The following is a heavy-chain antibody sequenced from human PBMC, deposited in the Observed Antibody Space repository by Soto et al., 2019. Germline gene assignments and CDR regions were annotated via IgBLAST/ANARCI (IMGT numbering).Heavy chain of an antibody. CDR2: INRDGSEK. J-gene: IGHJ3*02. Sequence: GGSLRLSCAASGFTFSSYWMNWVRQAPGKGLEWVANINRDGSEKYYGDSVKGRFTISKDNAKNSLCLQMNSLRAEDTAVYYCVRGAAAAFEIWGQGTMVTVSS. V-gene: IGHV3-7*01. D-gene: IGHD6-13*01. CDR3: VRGAAAAFEI. CDR1: GFTFSSYW.